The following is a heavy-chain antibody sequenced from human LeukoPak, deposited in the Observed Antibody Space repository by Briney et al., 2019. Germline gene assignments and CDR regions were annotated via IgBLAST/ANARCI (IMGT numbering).Heavy chain of an antibody. V-gene: IGHV3-23*01. D-gene: IGHD3-9*01. CDR3: AKGRKYYDILTGYYYFDY. Sequence: GGSLRLSCAASGFTFSSYAMSWVRQAPGKGLEWVSAISGSGGSTCYADSVKGRFTISRDNSKNTLYLQMNSLRAEDTAVYYCAKGRKYYDILTGYYYFDYWGQGTLVTVSS. CDR2: ISGSGGST. CDR1: GFTFSSYA. J-gene: IGHJ4*02.